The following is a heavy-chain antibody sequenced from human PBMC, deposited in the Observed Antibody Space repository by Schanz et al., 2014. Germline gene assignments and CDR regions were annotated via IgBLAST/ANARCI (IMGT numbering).Heavy chain of an antibody. J-gene: IGHJ4*02. CDR3: ARDRVEASSYFDY. Sequence: VQLVESGGGVVQPGRSLRLSCAASGFSFSTHWMAWVRQAPGKGLEWVANIGDDGADKYYLDSVRGRFTISRDNSKNTLYLQMNNLRAEDTAVYYGARDRVEASSYFDYWGQGTLVTVSS. CDR1: GFSFSTHW. D-gene: IGHD2-2*01. CDR2: IGDDGADK. V-gene: IGHV3-7*01.